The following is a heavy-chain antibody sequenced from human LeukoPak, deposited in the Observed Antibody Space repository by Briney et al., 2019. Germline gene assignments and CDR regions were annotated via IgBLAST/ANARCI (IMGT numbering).Heavy chain of an antibody. CDR1: GGSISSSSYF. CDR3: ARGRNRGVVDY. J-gene: IGHJ4*02. CDR2: IYSSGST. D-gene: IGHD3-16*01. Sequence: SETLSLTCTVSGGSISSSSYFWVWIRQPPGKGLEWIGSIYSSGSTYYNPSLKSRVTISVDTSKNQFSLKLSSVTAADTAVYYCARGRNRGVVDYWGQGTLVTVSS. V-gene: IGHV4-39*01.